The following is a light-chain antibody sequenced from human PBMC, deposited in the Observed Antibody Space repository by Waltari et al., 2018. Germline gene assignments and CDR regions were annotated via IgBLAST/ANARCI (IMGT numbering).Light chain of an antibody. Sequence: DIQMTQSPSTLSASVGDRVTITCRASQSLSSWLAWFQKKPGKAPKLLIYKATTLESGVPSRFSGSGSGTEFTLTITSLQPDDFATYYCQQYNSHLLTFGGGTKVEIK. CDR1: QSLSSW. CDR3: QQYNSHLLT. J-gene: IGKJ4*01. V-gene: IGKV1-5*03. CDR2: KAT.